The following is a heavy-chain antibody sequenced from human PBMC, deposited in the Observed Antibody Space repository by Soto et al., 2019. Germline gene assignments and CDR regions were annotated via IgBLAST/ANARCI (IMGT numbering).Heavy chain of an antibody. Sequence: PSETLSLTCSVYCYSIPSARYFWSWIRQPQGKGLEWIGEINHSGSTNYNPSLMSRVTISVDTSKNQFSLRLSSVTAADTAVYYCASSGGSGYWSLDYWGQG. D-gene: IGHD3-22*01. CDR2: INHSGST. CDR3: ASSGGSGYWSLDY. J-gene: IGHJ4*02. CDR1: CYSIPSARYF. V-gene: IGHV4-34*01.